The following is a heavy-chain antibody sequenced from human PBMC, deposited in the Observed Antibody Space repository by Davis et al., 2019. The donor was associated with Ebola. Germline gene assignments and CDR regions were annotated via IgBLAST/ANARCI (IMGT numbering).Heavy chain of an antibody. V-gene: IGHV3-21*01. CDR1: GFAFSTYS. J-gene: IGHJ1*01. Sequence: GGSLRLSCAASGFAFSTYSVNWVRQAPGKGLEWVSSIRSTSYFIYYADSLKGRFTISRDNAKNSLYLQMNSLRAEDTAVYYCAKDRYYYDSSGYYGWGYFQHWGQGTLVTVSS. CDR2: IRSTSYFI. D-gene: IGHD3-22*01. CDR3: AKDRYYYDSSGYYGWGYFQH.